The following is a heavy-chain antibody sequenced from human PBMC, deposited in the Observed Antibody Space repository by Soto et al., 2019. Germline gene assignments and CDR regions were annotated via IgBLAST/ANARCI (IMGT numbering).Heavy chain of an antibody. J-gene: IGHJ4*02. D-gene: IGHD3-3*01. CDR1: GFTFSSYA. Sequence: QVQLVESGGGVVQPGRSLRLSCAASGFTFSSYAMHWVRQAPGKGLEWVAVISYDGSNKYYADSVKGRFTISRDNSKNTMYLQMNSLRAEDTAVYYWARGGWSDEAYYFDYWGQGTLVTVSS. V-gene: IGHV3-30-3*01. CDR3: ARGGWSDEAYYFDY. CDR2: ISYDGSNK.